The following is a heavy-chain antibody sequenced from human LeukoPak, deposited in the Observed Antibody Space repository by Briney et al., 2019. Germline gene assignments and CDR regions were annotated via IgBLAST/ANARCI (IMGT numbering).Heavy chain of an antibody. CDR3: ARVATILAKGIRGHFDY. CDR1: GGSISSGDYY. CDR2: IYYSGST. V-gene: IGHV4-30-4*08. J-gene: IGHJ4*02. Sequence: SETLSLTCTVSGGSISSGDYYWSWIRQPPGKGLEWIGYIYYSGSTYYNPSLKSRVTISVDTSKNQFSLKLSSVTAADTAVYYCARVATILAKGIRGHFDYWGQGTLVTVSS. D-gene: IGHD3-3*01.